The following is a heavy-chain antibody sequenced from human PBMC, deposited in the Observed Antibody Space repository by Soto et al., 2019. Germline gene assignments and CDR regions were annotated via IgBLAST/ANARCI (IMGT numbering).Heavy chain of an antibody. Sequence: SETLSLTCDVSGASITTYYWSWIRQAPGKGLEWIGNVYHTGSTDYNSSPRSRVTISVDTSKNQFSLNMNSVTAADTAVYYCARRLFGSGWTLDSWGQGALVTVSS. V-gene: IGHV4-59*13. CDR2: VYHTGST. D-gene: IGHD6-19*01. CDR1: GASITTYY. J-gene: IGHJ4*02. CDR3: ARRLFGSGWTLDS.